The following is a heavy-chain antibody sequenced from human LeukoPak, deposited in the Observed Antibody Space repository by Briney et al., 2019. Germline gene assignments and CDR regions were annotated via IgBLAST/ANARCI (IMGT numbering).Heavy chain of an antibody. CDR2: INHDGSET. Sequence: PGGSLRLSCEVSGFKLSNYWMTWVRQAPGKGLEWVANINHDGSETHYVDSVRGRFIISRDNAKNSLHLEMNTLRAADTAVYYCARVITFGGVIPYWGQGTLVTVSS. V-gene: IGHV3-7*03. CDR3: ARVITFGGVIPY. CDR1: GFKLSNYW. D-gene: IGHD3-16*02. J-gene: IGHJ4*02.